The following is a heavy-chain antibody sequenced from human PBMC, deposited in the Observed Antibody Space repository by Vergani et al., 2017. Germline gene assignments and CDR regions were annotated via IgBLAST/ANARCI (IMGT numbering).Heavy chain of an antibody. Sequence: QVQLVESGGGVVQPGESLRLSCETSGFIFSTYGMHWVRQAPGKGLQWVAFIRYDGSNKYYADSVRGRFTISRDNSKNPLYLQLNSPRPEDTALYFCAKDYPRAFAIDYWGQGTLVTVSS. CDR1: GFIFSTYG. V-gene: IGHV3-30*02. J-gene: IGHJ4*02. CDR3: AKDYPRAFAIDY. D-gene: IGHD2-21*01. CDR2: IRYDGSNK.